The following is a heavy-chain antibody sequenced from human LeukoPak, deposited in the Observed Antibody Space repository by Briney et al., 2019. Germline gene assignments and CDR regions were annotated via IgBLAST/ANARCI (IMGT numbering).Heavy chain of an antibody. D-gene: IGHD5-24*01. CDR2: SYSGGST. Sequence: PGGSLRLSCAASGFTISRHYMSWVRQAPGKGLEWVALSYSGGSTYYADSVEGRFTISRDNSKSMLFLQMNSLRADDTAVYYCARGPDVDGYIHAPFDYWGQGALVIVSS. CDR3: ARGPDVDGYIHAPFDY. V-gene: IGHV3-53*01. CDR1: GFTISRHY. J-gene: IGHJ4*02.